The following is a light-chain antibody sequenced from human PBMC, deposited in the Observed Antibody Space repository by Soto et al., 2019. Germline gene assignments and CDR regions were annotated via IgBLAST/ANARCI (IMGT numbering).Light chain of an antibody. CDR2: AVS. CDR1: SSDVGGYNS. J-gene: IGLJ2*01. Sequence: QSALTQPASVSGSPGQSITISCTGTSSDVGGYNSVSWYQQHPGKAPKFMIYAVSNRPSGVSNRFSGSKSGNTASLTISGLQAEDEADYYCSSYTSSSTLVFGGGTKVTVL. CDR3: SSYTSSSTLV. V-gene: IGLV2-14*01.